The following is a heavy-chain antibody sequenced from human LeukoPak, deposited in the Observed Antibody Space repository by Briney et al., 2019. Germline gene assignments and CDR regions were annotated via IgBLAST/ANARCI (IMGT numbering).Heavy chain of an antibody. V-gene: IGHV3-30*03. CDR2: VSLERNDK. CDR1: GFTLTSFG. J-gene: IGHJ4*02. D-gene: IGHD1-26*01. Sequence: GGSLRLSCAASGFTLTSFGFHWVRQAPGKGLEWLAIVSLERNDKYYADSVKGRFTISGDKSKNTLYLQMNSLRSEDTAVYYCARDPLRRGISYLDNWGQGTLVTVAS. CDR3: ARDPLRRGISYLDN.